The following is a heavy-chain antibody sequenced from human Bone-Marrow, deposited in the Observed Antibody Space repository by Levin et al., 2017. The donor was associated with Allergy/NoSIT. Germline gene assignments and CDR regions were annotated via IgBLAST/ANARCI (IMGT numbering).Heavy chain of an antibody. D-gene: IGHD2-2*01. Sequence: GESLKISCAASGFTFSNYAITWVRQAPGRGLDWVSSISGSGGSTYYADSVKGRFTISRDNSRNTLYLQVNSLRAEDTAVYYCARGWMSTYDYWGQGTLVTVSS. CDR3: ARGWMSTYDY. J-gene: IGHJ4*02. CDR2: ISGSGGST. V-gene: IGHV3-23*01. CDR1: GFTFSNYA.